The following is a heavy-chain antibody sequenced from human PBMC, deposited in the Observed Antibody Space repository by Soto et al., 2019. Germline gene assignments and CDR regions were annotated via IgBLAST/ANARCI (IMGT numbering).Heavy chain of an antibody. CDR3: ASGYSSSSGGFDP. D-gene: IGHD6-6*01. Sequence: SETLSLTCAVSGGSISSSNWWSWVRQPPGKGLEWIGEIYHSGSTNYNPSLKSRVTISVDKSKNQFSLKLSSVTAADTAVYYCASGYSSSSGGFDPWGQGTLVTSPQ. V-gene: IGHV4-4*02. CDR1: GGSISSSNW. J-gene: IGHJ5*02. CDR2: IYHSGST.